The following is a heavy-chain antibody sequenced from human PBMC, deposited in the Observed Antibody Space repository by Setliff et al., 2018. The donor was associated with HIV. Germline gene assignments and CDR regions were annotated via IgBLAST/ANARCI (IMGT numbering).Heavy chain of an antibody. CDR1: DGSMNANH. J-gene: IGHJ3*01. CDR2: IHVSGST. Sequence: SETLSLTCTVSDGSMNANHWSWILQSPGKGPEWIAYIHVSGSTYFNPSLSSRVTISIDTSNNQFSLRLSYVTAADTAVHYCARTGYAFDVWGLGTMVTVSS. V-gene: IGHV4-59*08. CDR3: ARTGYAFDV.